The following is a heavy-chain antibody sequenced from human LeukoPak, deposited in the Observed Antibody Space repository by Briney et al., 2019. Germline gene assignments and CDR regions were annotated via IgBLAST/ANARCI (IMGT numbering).Heavy chain of an antibody. D-gene: IGHD3-3*01. CDR1: GYSFTSYW. V-gene: IGHV5-51*01. CDR3: ATTGWGYDFWNPGALDI. Sequence: GESLKISCKGSGYSFTSYWIGWVRQMPGKGLEWMGIIYPADSDTRYSPSFQGQVTISADKSISTAYLQWSSLKASDTAMYYCATTGWGYDFWNPGALDIWGQGTMVTVSS. CDR2: IYPADSDT. J-gene: IGHJ3*02.